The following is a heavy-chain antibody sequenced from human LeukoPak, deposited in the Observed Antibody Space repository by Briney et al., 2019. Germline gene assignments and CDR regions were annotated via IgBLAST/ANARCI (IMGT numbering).Heavy chain of an antibody. D-gene: IGHD6-19*01. CDR3: AKHRSSGWYYEDY. CDR1: GFTFTSYA. V-gene: IGHV3-23*01. Sequence: PGGSLRLSCAASGFTFTSYAMSWVRQAPGKGLEWVSGLSGDGYSTFYADSVKGRFTISRDNSKNTLFLQMNSLRAEDTAVYYCAKHRSSGWYYEDYWGQGTLVTVSS. CDR2: LSGDGYST. J-gene: IGHJ4*02.